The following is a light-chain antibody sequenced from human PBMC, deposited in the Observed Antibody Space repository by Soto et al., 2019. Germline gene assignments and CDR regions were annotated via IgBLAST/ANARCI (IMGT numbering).Light chain of an antibody. CDR1: KSVGDW. CDR3: QQYKKSWT. J-gene: IGKJ1*01. V-gene: IGKV1-5*01. CDR2: DAS. Sequence: DIPMTQSPATLSASVGDRVTITCRATKSVGDWLAWYQQKPGKAPKLLIYDASSLHSGVPSRFSGSGSGTEFTLTITSLQADDFATYYCQQYKKSWTFGQGTQVDLK.